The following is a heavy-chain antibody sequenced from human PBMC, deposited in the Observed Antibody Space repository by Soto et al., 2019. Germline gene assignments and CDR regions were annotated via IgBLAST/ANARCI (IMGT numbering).Heavy chain of an antibody. J-gene: IGHJ4*02. D-gene: IGHD1-26*01. V-gene: IGHV4-34*01. Sequence: PSETLSLTCAVSGGSLRGHYWSWIRQSPEKELEWIGEINHSGFTNYNPTLKSRVTISRDASKNQFSLRLSSMTAADSAVYFCARAAVKLGATLFDSWGQGTLVTVSS. CDR2: INHSGFT. CDR3: ARAAVKLGATLFDS. CDR1: GGSLRGHY.